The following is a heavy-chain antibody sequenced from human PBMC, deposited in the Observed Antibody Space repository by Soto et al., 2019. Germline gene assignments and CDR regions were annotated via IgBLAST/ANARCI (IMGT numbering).Heavy chain of an antibody. CDR3: ARWSYLDD. Sequence: GGSLTLSRAASGFTFSSYTMYWLSQEPGKGLEWVSAIGGAGCRAYYADSVKGRFTVSRDNSRNTLFLQMNSLRVEDTAIYYCARWSYLDDWGKGT. CDR1: GFTFSSYT. J-gene: IGHJ1*01. D-gene: IGHD3-10*01. CDR2: IGGAGCRA. V-gene: IGHV3-23*01.